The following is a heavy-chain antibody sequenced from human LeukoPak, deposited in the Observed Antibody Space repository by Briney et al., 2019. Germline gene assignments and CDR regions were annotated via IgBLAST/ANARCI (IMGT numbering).Heavy chain of an antibody. CDR3: ATSSSWSRFDY. D-gene: IGHD6-13*01. CDR2: IYSGGST. V-gene: IGHV3-53*01. CDR1: GFTVSSNY. Sequence: PGGSLRLSCAASGFTVSSNYMSWVRQAPGKGLEWVSVIYSGGSTYYADSVKGRFTISRGNSKNTLFLQMNSLRAEDTAVYYCATSSSWSRFDYWGQGTQVTVSS. J-gene: IGHJ4*02.